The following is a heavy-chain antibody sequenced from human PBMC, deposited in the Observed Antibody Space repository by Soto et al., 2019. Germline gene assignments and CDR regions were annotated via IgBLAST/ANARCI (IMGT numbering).Heavy chain of an antibody. CDR3: AKGEYCTNGVCLFDY. Sequence: GGSLRLSCAASGFTFSSYAMSWVRQAPGKGLEWVSAISGSGGSTYYADSVKGRFTISRDNSKNTLYLQMNSLRAEDTAVYYCAKGEYCTNGVCLFDYWGQGTLVTVSS. V-gene: IGHV3-23*01. J-gene: IGHJ4*02. CDR2: ISGSGGST. D-gene: IGHD2-8*01. CDR1: GFTFSSYA.